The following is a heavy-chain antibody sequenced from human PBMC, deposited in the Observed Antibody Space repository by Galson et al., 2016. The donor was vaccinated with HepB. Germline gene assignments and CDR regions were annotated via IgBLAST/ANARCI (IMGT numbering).Heavy chain of an antibody. V-gene: IGHV1-69*06. CDR2: IIPMIGTT. CDR1: GDTFSRYA. CDR3: ARIRGALAWGNYFDY. Sequence: SVKVSCKASGDTFSRYAISWVRQAPGQGLEWMGGIIPMIGTTNYAQNFQGRVTITADKSTSTVYLDLSSLRSEDTAVYYCARIRGALAWGNYFDYWGQGTLVTVSS. J-gene: IGHJ4*02. D-gene: IGHD3-16*01.